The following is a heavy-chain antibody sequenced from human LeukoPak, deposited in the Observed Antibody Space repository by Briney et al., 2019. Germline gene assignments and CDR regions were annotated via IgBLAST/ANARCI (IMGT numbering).Heavy chain of an antibody. V-gene: IGHV1-2*02. CDR1: GYTFTGYY. Sequence: GASVRVSCKASGYTFTGYYMHWVRQAPGQGLEWMGWINPNSGGTNYAQKFQGRVTMTRDTSINTAYMELSRLRSDDTAVYYCARGLAYDFWSGYFDYWGQGTLVTVSS. CDR2: INPNSGGT. J-gene: IGHJ4*02. D-gene: IGHD3-3*01. CDR3: ARGLAYDFWSGYFDY.